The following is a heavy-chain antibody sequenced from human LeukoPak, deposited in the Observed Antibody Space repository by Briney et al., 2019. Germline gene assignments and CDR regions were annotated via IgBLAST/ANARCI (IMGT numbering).Heavy chain of an antibody. D-gene: IGHD1-26*01. J-gene: IGHJ4*02. Sequence: GGSLRLSCAASGFTFGRHAMGWARQPPGKGLEWVSGIVGSGGSTYYADSVKGRFTISRDNSKNTLYLQMNSLRGEDTALYYCAKDPYGTYYGRFDCWGQGTLVTVSS. V-gene: IGHV3-23*01. CDR3: AKDPYGTYYGRFDC. CDR1: GFTFGRHA. CDR2: IVGSGGST.